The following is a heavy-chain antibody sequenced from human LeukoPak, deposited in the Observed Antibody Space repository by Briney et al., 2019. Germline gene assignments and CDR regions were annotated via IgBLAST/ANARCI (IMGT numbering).Heavy chain of an antibody. D-gene: IGHD3-22*01. CDR3: ARGDDSSGYYHFDY. CDR2: IIPILGIA. Sequence: SVKVSCKASGGTFSSYTISWVRQAPGQGLEWMGRIIPILGIANYAQKFQGRVTITADKSTSTAYMELSSLRSEDTAVYYCARGDDSSGYYHFDYWGQGTLVAVSS. V-gene: IGHV1-69*02. CDR1: GGTFSSYT. J-gene: IGHJ4*02.